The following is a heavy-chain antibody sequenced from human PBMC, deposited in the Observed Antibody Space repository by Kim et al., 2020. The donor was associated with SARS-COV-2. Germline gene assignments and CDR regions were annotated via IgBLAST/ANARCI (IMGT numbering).Heavy chain of an antibody. CDR2: YGGDP. V-gene: IGHV4-59*12. J-gene: IGHJ4*02. CDR3: ARSHGFY. Sequence: YGGDPYYTPSRMSRVTISADTAKNQFSLKLTSVTAADTAVYYCARSHGFYWGQGTLATVSS.